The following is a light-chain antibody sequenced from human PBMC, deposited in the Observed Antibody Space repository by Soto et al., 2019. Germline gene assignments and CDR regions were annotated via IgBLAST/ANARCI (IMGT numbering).Light chain of an antibody. CDR1: SGDIGSYNR. J-gene: IGLJ1*01. V-gene: IGLV2-14*01. CDR2: EVT. CDR3: SSYTNITTRACV. Sequence: QSALTQPASVSGSPGQSITISCTGTSGDIGSYNRFSWYQQHPGKAPKLIIYEVTDRPSGVSNRFSGSKSGNTASLTISGLQAEDEAEYYCSSYTNITTRACVFGTGTKLTVL.